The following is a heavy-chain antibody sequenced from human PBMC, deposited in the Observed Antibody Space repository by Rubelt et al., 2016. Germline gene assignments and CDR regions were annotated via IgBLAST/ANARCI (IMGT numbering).Heavy chain of an antibody. J-gene: IGHJ4*02. CDR1: GGSFSGYY. D-gene: IGHD6-19*01. Sequence: QVQLQQWGAGLLKPSETLSLTCAVYGGSFSGYYWHWVRQPPGKGLEWIGEINHSETTNYNPSLRSRVTMSVDTSKNQFSRKVSSVTAAETAVYYCVEGGWTFYNWGQGTLVTVSS. CDR2: INHSETT. CDR3: VEGGWTFYN. V-gene: IGHV4-34*02.